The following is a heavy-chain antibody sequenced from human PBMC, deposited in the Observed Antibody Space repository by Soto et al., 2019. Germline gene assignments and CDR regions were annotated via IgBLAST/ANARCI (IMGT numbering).Heavy chain of an antibody. CDR2: INPNSGGT. V-gene: IGHV1-2*04. CDR1: GYTFTGYY. Sequence: QVQLVQSGAEVKKPGASVKVSCKASGYTFTGYYMHWVRQAPGQGLEWMGWINPNSGGTNYAQKFQGWVTMTRDTSISTAYMELSRLRSDDTAVYYCARDPGYCSSTSCPTIYYYGMDLWGQGTTVTVSS. J-gene: IGHJ6*02. CDR3: ARDPGYCSSTSCPTIYYYGMDL. D-gene: IGHD2-2*01.